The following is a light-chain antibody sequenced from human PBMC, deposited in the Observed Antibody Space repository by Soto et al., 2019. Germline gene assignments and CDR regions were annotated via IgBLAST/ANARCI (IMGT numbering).Light chain of an antibody. CDR1: SSNIGAGYD. J-gene: IGLJ1*01. V-gene: IGLV1-40*01. Sequence: QSVLTQSPSVSGAPGQTVTISCTGSSSNIGAGYDVHWYQQLPGTAPKLLIYGVTDRPSGVSNRFSGSKSGNTASLTVSGLQAEDEGDYYCSSYTATRTYVFGTGTKVTVL. CDR2: GVT. CDR3: SSYTATRTYV.